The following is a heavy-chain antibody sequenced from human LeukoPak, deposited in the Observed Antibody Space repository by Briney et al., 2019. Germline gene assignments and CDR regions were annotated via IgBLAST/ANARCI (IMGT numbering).Heavy chain of an antibody. J-gene: IGHJ4*02. CDR1: GFTFSSYA. CDR2: ISYDGSNK. Sequence: GRSLRLSCAASGFTFSSYAMHWVRQAPGKGLEWVAVISYDGSNKYYADSVKGRFTISRDNAKNSLYLQMNSLRAEDTAVYYCTELDCSSTSCHGYWGQGTLVTVSS. CDR3: TELDCSSTSCHGY. V-gene: IGHV3-30-3*01. D-gene: IGHD2-2*01.